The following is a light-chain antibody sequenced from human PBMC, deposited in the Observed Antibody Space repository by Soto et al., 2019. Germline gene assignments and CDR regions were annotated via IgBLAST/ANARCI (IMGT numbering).Light chain of an antibody. CDR2: TAS. V-gene: IGKV1-39*01. Sequence: DIQMTQSPPSLSASVGDKVTITCRPSQSISHFLNWYQQKPGKAPKLLIYTASSLQSGGPTKFSGSESGTHCTITVSSLQPEDSATYFCQQSYTPPLTFGQGNKLEIK. CDR3: QQSYTPPLT. CDR1: QSISHF. J-gene: IGKJ2*01.